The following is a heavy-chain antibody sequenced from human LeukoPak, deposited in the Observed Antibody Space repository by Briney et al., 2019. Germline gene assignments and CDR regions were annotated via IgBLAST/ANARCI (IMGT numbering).Heavy chain of an antibody. Sequence: GGSLRLSCAASGFTFSTYNMNWVRQAPGKGPERVSSITSSSSYIYYADSVKGRFTISRDNAKSSLYLQMNSLTDEDTAVYYCARDPYSGSYGDYYYYYMDVWGKGTTVTISS. V-gene: IGHV3-21*01. D-gene: IGHD1-26*01. J-gene: IGHJ6*03. CDR1: GFTFSTYN. CDR2: ITSSSSYI. CDR3: ARDPYSGSYGDYYYYYMDV.